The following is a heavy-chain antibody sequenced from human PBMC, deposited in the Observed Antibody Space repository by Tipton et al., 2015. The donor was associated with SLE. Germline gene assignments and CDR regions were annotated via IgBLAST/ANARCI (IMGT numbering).Heavy chain of an antibody. J-gene: IGHJ4*02. V-gene: IGHV4-59*07. Sequence: TLSLTCTVPGGSISSYYWSWIRQPPGKGLEWIGYIYYSGSTNYNPSLKSRVTMSVDTSRDQFSLRLTSVTAADTAVYFCAKSGVSGGFDYWGQGTLVTVSS. CDR3: AKSGVSGGFDY. CDR1: GGSISSYY. D-gene: IGHD3-16*01. CDR2: IYYSGST.